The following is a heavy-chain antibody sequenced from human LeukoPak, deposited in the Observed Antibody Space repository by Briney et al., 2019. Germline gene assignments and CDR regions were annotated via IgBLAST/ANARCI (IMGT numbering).Heavy chain of an antibody. D-gene: IGHD1-26*01. Sequence: KTSETLSLTCTVSSAGGSMGGFYWNWIRQSPGKGLEWIGYIYFSGTINYNPALKSRLTISVDTSTNQFSLKLRSVTAADTALYYCARGKVGRTRNHYYSYGLDVWGQGTTVTVSS. CDR2: IYFSGTI. CDR3: ARGKVGRTRNHYYSYGLDV. V-gene: IGHV4-59*01. J-gene: IGHJ6*02. CDR1: SAGGSMGGFY.